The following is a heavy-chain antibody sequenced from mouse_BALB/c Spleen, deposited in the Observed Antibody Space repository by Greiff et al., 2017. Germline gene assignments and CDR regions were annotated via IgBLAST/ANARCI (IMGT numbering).Heavy chain of an antibody. CDR3: ARSGYYNPAWFAY. CDR2: ISYSGST. J-gene: IGHJ3*01. CDR1: GDSITSGY. D-gene: IGHD2-3*01. Sequence: EVQVVESGPSLVKPSQTLSLTCSVTGDSITSGYWNWIRKFPGNKLEYMGYISYSGSTYYNPSLKSRISITRDTSKNQYYLQLNSVTTEDTATYYCARSGYYNPAWFAYWGQGTLVTVSA. V-gene: IGHV3-8*02.